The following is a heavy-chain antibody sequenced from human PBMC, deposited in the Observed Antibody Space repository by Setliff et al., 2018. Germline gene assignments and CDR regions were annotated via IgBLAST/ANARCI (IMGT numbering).Heavy chain of an antibody. J-gene: IGHJ4*02. Sequence: SETLSLTCNVSGGSISGNSYYWGWIRQPPGKGLEWIGSTYYRGSTYYNPSLKSRVTMSVDTSKKHFSLRLSSVTAADTAVYYCARAPRYFDSTGSYFDYWAQGTLVTRLL. CDR1: GGSISGNSYY. CDR3: ARAPRYFDSTGSYFDY. CDR2: TYYRGST. V-gene: IGHV4-39*07. D-gene: IGHD3-22*01.